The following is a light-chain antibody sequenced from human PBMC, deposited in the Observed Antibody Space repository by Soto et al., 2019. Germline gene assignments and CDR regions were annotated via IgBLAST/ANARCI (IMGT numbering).Light chain of an antibody. Sequence: EVVLTQSPATLSLSPGESATLSCRSSQSIRTSLAWYQQKPGQAPRLVIFDASNRANGVPARFGGSGSGTDFTLTINSLEPEDFAVYYCQQRNVWPPITVGQGTRLAIK. V-gene: IGKV3-11*01. J-gene: IGKJ5*01. CDR2: DAS. CDR3: QQRNVWPPIT. CDR1: QSIRTS.